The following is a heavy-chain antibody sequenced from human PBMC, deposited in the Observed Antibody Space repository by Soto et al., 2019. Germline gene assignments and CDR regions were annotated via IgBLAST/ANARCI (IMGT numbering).Heavy chain of an antibody. Sequence: QVQLVQSGAEVKKPGASVKVSCKASGYTFTSYYMHWVRQAPGQGLEWMGIINPSGGSTSYAQKIQGRVXXTXDXYTSTVYMELSSLRSEDTAVYYCARGSRGIPHGFDPWGQGTLVTVSS. CDR3: ARGSRGIPHGFDP. CDR2: INPSGGST. CDR1: GYTFTSYY. D-gene: IGHD2-21*01. J-gene: IGHJ5*02. V-gene: IGHV1-46*03.